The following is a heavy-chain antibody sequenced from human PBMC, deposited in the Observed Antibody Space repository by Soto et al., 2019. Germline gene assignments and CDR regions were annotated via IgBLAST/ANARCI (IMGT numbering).Heavy chain of an antibody. V-gene: IGHV1-18*01. J-gene: IGHJ6*02. Sequence: ASVKVSCTASGYTLSSSAIHWVREAPVQGLEWMGWISAYNGNTNYAQKLQGRVTMTTDTSTSTAYMELRSLISYDTAVYYCARTVAAAGIQLSRMDVGGQGTTVTVSS. CDR1: GYTLSSSA. CDR2: ISAYNGNT. D-gene: IGHD6-13*01. CDR3: ARTVAAAGIQLSRMDV.